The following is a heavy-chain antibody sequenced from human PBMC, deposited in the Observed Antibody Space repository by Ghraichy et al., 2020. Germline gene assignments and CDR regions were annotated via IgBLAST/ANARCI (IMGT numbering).Heavy chain of an antibody. V-gene: IGHV3-30-3*01. Sequence: GGSLRLSCAASGFTFTTYSMHWVRQAPGKGLEWVAVISHDGNSKYYADSVKGRFTISRDNSRNTVYVQMNSLRADDTAVYYCARDIKSSSWSYYFYAMDVWGQGTTVTVSS. CDR1: GFTFTTYS. D-gene: IGHD6-13*01. J-gene: IGHJ6*02. CDR3: ARDIKSSSWSYYFYAMDV. CDR2: ISHDGNSK.